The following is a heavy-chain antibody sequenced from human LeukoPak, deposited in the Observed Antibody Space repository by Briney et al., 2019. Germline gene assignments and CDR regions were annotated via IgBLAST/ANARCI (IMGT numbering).Heavy chain of an antibody. V-gene: IGHV3-30*04. CDR1: GFTFSSYA. CDR2: ISYDGSNK. J-gene: IGHJ4*02. D-gene: IGHD1-26*01. Sequence: GGSLRLSCAASGFTFSSYAMHWVRQAPGKGLEWVAVISYDGSNKYYADSVKGRFTISRDNSKNTLYLQVNSLRAEDTAVYYCARDPLPGLSGSYSGAYFDYWGQGTLVTVSS. CDR3: ARDPLPGLSGSYSGAYFDY.